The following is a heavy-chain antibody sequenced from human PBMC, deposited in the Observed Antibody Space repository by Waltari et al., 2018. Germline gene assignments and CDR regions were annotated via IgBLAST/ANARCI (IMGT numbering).Heavy chain of an antibody. Sequence: VPLVESGGGLVQPGGSLRLSCEASGFTFMRVNMIWVRQAPGKGLEWVSHIRSVRTVIVYADSVKGRFTTSRDNAKKSLYLQMRDLRVEDTAVYFCAKENVPGADRGIFDPLYYGMDVWGQGTTVAVS. CDR3: AKENVPGADRGIFDPLYYGMDV. CDR1: GFTFMRVN. V-gene: IGHV3-48*01. CDR2: IRSVRTVI. D-gene: IGHD3-10*01. J-gene: IGHJ6*02.